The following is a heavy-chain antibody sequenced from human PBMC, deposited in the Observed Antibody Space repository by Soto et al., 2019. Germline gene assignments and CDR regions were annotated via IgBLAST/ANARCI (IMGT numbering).Heavy chain of an antibody. CDR1: GFTFSSYA. CDR2: ISYDGSNK. CDR3: ARGSLGEGGNYYYGMDV. V-gene: IGHV3-30-3*01. J-gene: IGHJ6*02. Sequence: PGGSLRLSCAASGFTFSSYAMHWVRQAPGKGLEWVAVISYDGSNKYYADYVKGRFTISRDNSKNTLYLQMNSLRAEDTVVYYCARGSLGEGGNYYYGMDVWGQGTTVTVSS. D-gene: IGHD3-10*01.